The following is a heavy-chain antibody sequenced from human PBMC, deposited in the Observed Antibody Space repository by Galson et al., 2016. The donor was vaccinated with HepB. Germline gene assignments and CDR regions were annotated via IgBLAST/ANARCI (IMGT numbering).Heavy chain of an antibody. V-gene: IGHV3-23*01. Sequence: SLRLSCAASGFTFNNYAMGWVRQAPGKGLEWVSGISGFGLSTYYADSVKGRFTISRDNSKSTLFLQMDSLGAEDTAMYYCAKDRQRWLLNYFASWGQGTLVTVSS. CDR3: AKDRQRWLLNYFAS. D-gene: IGHD5-24*01. J-gene: IGHJ4*02. CDR1: GFTFNNYA. CDR2: ISGFGLST.